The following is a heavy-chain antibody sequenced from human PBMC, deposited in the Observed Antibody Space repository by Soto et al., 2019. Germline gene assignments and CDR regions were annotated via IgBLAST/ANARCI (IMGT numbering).Heavy chain of an antibody. J-gene: IGHJ2*01. Sequence: DVQLVESGGGLVQPGRSLRLSCAASGFTFDDYAMHWVRQAPGKGLEWVSGISWNSGSIGYADSVKGRFTISRDNAKNSLYLQMNSLRAEDTALYYCAKRHYSSSPSDFDLWGRGTLVTVSS. CDR2: ISWNSGSI. D-gene: IGHD6-6*01. CDR3: AKRHYSSSPSDFDL. CDR1: GFTFDDYA. V-gene: IGHV3-9*01.